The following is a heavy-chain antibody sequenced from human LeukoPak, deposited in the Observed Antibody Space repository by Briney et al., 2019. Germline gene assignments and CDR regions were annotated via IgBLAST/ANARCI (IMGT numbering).Heavy chain of an antibody. D-gene: IGHD5-12*01. CDR1: GFTFSSYG. V-gene: IGHV3-23*01. CDR3: AKVVSGYHFDY. CDR2: ISGSGGNT. Sequence: GGSLRLSCAASGFTFSSYGMSWVRRAPGKGPEWVSGISGSGGNTYYADSVKGRLTISRDNSQNTLYLQMNTLRAEDTAVYYCAKVVSGYHFDYWGQGTLVTVSS. J-gene: IGHJ4*02.